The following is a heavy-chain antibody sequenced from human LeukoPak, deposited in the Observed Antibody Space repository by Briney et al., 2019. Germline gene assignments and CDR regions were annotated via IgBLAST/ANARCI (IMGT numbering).Heavy chain of an antibody. J-gene: IGHJ4*02. Sequence: SETLSLTCAVYGGSFSGYYWTWIRQPPGKGLEWIGEMNHSGSANYNPSLKSRVTISVDTSKNQCSLRLSSVTAADTAVYYCARGLFPTIWGQGTLVTVSS. CDR2: MNHSGSA. CDR1: GGSFSGYY. CDR3: ARGLFPTI. V-gene: IGHV4-34*01. D-gene: IGHD5-12*01.